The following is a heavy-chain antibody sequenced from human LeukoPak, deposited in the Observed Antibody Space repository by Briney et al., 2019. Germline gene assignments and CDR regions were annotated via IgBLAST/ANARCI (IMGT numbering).Heavy chain of an antibody. V-gene: IGHV4-39*07. J-gene: IGHJ3*02. CDR3: ARSLENIVGATHDAFDI. D-gene: IGHD1-26*01. CDR1: GGSISSYY. Sequence: SETLSLTCTVSGGSISSYYWGWIRQPPGKGLEWIGSIYYSGSTYYNPSLKSRVTISVDTSKNQFSLKLSSVTAADTAVYYCARSLENIVGATHDAFDIWGQGTMVTVSS. CDR2: IYYSGST.